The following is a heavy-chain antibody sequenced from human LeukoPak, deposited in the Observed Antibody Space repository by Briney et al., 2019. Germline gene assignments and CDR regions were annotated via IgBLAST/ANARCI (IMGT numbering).Heavy chain of an antibody. Sequence: SGPALVKPTQTLTLTCTFSGFSLSISGMCVSWIRQPPAKALEWLALIDWDDDKYYSTSLKTRLTISKDTSKNQVVLTMTNMDPVDTATYYCARIRVEYSSSSDYYYYGMDVWGQGTTVTVSS. V-gene: IGHV2-70*01. CDR1: GFSLSISGMC. CDR2: IDWDDDK. CDR3: ARIRVEYSSSSDYYYYGMDV. J-gene: IGHJ6*02. D-gene: IGHD6-6*01.